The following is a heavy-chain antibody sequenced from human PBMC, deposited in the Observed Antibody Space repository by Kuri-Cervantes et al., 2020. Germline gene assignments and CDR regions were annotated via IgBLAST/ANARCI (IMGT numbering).Heavy chain of an antibody. J-gene: IGHJ4*02. Sequence: ASVKVSCKASAYTFNNYYMHWVRQAPGQGPEWMGIINPSDGSTSYAQKFQGRVTMTRDTSASTVYMELSRLRSEDTAVYYCARGQWELLLGDYWGQGTLVTVSS. V-gene: IGHV1-46*02. CDR2: INPSDGST. CDR3: ARGQWELLLGDY. D-gene: IGHD1-26*01. CDR1: AYTFNNYY.